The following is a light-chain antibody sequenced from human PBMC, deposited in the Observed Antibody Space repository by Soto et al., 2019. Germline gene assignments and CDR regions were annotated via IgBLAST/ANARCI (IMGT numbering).Light chain of an antibody. CDR1: SSDVGASNR. CDR2: EGT. Sequence: PASVSGSPGQSITISCTGTSSDVGASNRVSWYQQHPGKAPKFIIYEGTKRPSGVSNRFSGSKSGNTASLTISGLQAEDEADYYCCSSAGSNYVFGTGTKVTVL. V-gene: IGLV2-23*01. J-gene: IGLJ1*01. CDR3: CSSAGSNYV.